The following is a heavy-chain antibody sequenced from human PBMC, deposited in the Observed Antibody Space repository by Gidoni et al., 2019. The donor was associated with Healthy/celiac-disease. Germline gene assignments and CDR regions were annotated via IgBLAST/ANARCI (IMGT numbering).Heavy chain of an antibody. CDR2: IYYSGST. V-gene: IGHV4-39*01. CDR3: ARQMGLGEYFFDY. D-gene: IGHD3-10*01. Sequence: QLQLQESGPGLVKPSETLSLTCTVSGGSISSSSYYWGWIRQPPGKGLEWIGSIYYSGSTYYNPSLKSRVTISVDTSKNQFSLKLSSVTAADTAVYYCARQMGLGEYFFDYWGQGTLVTVSS. J-gene: IGHJ4*02. CDR1: GGSISSSSYY.